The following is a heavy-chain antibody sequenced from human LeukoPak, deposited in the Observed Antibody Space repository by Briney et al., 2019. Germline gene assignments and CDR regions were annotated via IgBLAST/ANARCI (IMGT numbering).Heavy chain of an antibody. J-gene: IGHJ4*02. CDR2: ITGSGGST. CDR3: AKMAATSRSLFDY. D-gene: IGHD6-25*01. CDR1: GFTFSSYD. Sequence: SGGSLRLSCAASGFTFSSYDMRWVRQARGRGREGGWGITGSGGSTYYADSVKGRFTISRDNSKNTLYLQMNSLRAEDTAVYYCAKMAATSRSLFDYWGQGTLVTVSS. V-gene: IGHV3-23*01.